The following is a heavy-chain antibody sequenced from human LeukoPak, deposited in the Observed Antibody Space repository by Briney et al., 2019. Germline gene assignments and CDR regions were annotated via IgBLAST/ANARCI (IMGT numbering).Heavy chain of an antibody. J-gene: IGHJ6*03. CDR2: ISSSGIST. CDR1: GFTFNNNA. Sequence: GGSLRLSCAASGFTFNNNAMTWVRQAPGKGLEWVSGISSSGISTYYADSVKGRFSISRDNSKNTLYLQMNSLRAEDTAVYFCAKGWEYYYYYMDVWGKGTTVAVSS. CDR3: AKGWEYYYYYMDV. V-gene: IGHV3-23*01. D-gene: IGHD1-26*01.